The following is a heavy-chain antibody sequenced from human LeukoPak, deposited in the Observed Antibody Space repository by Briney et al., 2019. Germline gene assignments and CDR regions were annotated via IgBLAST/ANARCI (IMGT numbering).Heavy chain of an antibody. CDR2: ISWNRGNI. D-gene: IGHD5-24*01. V-gene: IGHV3-9*01. CDR3: AKAKEQIEMATTPGAFDI. J-gene: IGHJ3*02. Sequence: GGSLRLFCAASGFTFDDYAMHWVRQLPESGLESVLNISWNRGNIVYVGSVTRRITISRDYDKTSLYLQMNSLRVEDTALYYCAKAKEQIEMATTPGAFDIWGQGTMVTVSS. CDR1: GFTFDDYA.